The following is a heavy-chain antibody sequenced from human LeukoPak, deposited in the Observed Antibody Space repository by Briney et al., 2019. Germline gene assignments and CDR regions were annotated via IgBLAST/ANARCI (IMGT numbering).Heavy chain of an antibody. D-gene: IGHD3-22*01. J-gene: IGHJ3*02. Sequence: GASVKVSCKAPGYTFTSYDINWVRQATGQGLEWMGWMNPNSGNTGYAQKFQGRVTITRNTSISTAYMELSSLRSEDTAVYYCAREMPYDSSGYYYWYAFDIWGQGTMVTVSS. CDR2: MNPNSGNT. CDR3: AREMPYDSSGYYYWYAFDI. CDR1: GYTFTSYD. V-gene: IGHV1-8*03.